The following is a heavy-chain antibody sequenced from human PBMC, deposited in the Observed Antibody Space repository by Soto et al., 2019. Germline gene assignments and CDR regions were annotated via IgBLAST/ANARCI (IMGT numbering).Heavy chain of an antibody. Sequence: PGGSLRLSCATSGFTFSSYPMSWVRQAPGKGLEWVSNISSSSGTTYYADSVKGRFTISRDNAKNSLYLQMNSLRDEDTAVYYCARGLYYYDSSGYWGYWGQGTLVTVSS. CDR2: ISSSSGTT. J-gene: IGHJ4*02. D-gene: IGHD3-22*01. V-gene: IGHV3-48*02. CDR3: ARGLYYYDSSGYWGY. CDR1: GFTFSSYP.